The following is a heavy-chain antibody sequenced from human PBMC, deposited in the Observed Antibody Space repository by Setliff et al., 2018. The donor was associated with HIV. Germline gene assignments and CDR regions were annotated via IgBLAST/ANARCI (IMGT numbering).Heavy chain of an antibody. Sequence: SETLSLTCTVSGASISSGGFYWTWIRQHPGKGLEWIGYIYYSGSTYYNPSLKSRVTISVDTSRNQFSLKLSSVTAADTAVYYCARDRSDYYNLPGYFDHWGQGTPVTVSS. CDR1: GASISSGGFY. CDR2: IYYSGST. V-gene: IGHV4-31*03. D-gene: IGHD3-3*01. J-gene: IGHJ4*02. CDR3: ARDRSDYYNLPGYFDH.